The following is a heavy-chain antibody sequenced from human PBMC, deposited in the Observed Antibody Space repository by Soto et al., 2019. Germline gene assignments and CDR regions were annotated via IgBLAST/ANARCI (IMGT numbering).Heavy chain of an antibody. J-gene: IGHJ6*03. CDR2: INPSGRT. Sequence: QVQLQQWGAGLLKPSETLSLTCAVYGGSFSGYYWSWIRQPPGKGLEWIGEINPSGRTNYNPSLKSRVTISVDTSKNQFSLKLSSVTAADTAVYYCARGKGCSGGSCYSDYYYMDVWGKGTTVTVSS. D-gene: IGHD2-15*01. CDR1: GGSFSGYY. V-gene: IGHV4-34*01. CDR3: ARGKGCSGGSCYSDYYYMDV.